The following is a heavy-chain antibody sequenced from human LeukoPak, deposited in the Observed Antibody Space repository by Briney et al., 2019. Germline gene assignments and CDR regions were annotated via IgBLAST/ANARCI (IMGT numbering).Heavy chain of an antibody. V-gene: IGHV4-39*07. CDR3: AREAGYSSGLAGY. CDR1: GGSISSSSYY. D-gene: IGHD6-19*01. Sequence: SETLSLTCTVSGGSISSSSYYWGWIRQPPGKGLEWIGSIYYSGSTYFNPSLKSRVTISVDTSKNQFSLKLSSVTAADTAVYYCAREAGYSSGLAGYWGQGTLVTVSS. CDR2: IYYSGST. J-gene: IGHJ4*02.